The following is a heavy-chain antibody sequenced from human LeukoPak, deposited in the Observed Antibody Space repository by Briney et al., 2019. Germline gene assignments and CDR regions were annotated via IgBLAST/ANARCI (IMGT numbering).Heavy chain of an antibody. D-gene: IGHD6-25*01. J-gene: IGHJ6*02. CDR3: ARQSSGARLNV. CDR2: IYYSGST. CDR1: GDSMSSYY. V-gene: IGHV4-59*08. Sequence: PSETLSLTCTVSGDSMSSYYWSWIRQPPGKGLEWIGHIYYSGSTDYNPSLKSRLTISVDTSKNQFSLQLSSVTAADTAVYFCARQSSGARLNVWGQGTTVTVSS.